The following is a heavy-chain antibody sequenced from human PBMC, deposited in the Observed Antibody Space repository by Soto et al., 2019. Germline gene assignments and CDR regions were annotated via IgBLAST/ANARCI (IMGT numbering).Heavy chain of an antibody. CDR2: FDPEDGET. CDR3: ARDTYSGAAPRLSAY. J-gene: IGHJ4*02. Sequence: ASVKVSCKVSGYTLTELSMHWVRQAPGKGLEWMGGFDPEDGETIYAQKFQGRVTMTEDTSTDTAYMELSSLRSEDTAVYYCARDTYSGAAPRLSAYWGQGTLVTVSS. CDR1: GYTLTELS. D-gene: IGHD6-13*01. V-gene: IGHV1-24*01.